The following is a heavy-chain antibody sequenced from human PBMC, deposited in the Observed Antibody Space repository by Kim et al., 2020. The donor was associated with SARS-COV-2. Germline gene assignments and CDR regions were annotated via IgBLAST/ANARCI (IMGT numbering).Heavy chain of an antibody. V-gene: IGHV3-23*01. J-gene: IGHJ4*02. CDR1: GLTFSSYV. D-gene: IGHD1-26*01. CDR3: AKKSVGRNPFDS. Sequence: GGSLRLSCAASGLTFSSYVMAWVRQAPGKGLEWVSSISGGGGSSYYADSVRGRFTISRDNSKNTLFLQMNSLSADDTAIYHCAKKSVGRNPFDSWGQGTLVTVSS. CDR2: ISGGGGSS.